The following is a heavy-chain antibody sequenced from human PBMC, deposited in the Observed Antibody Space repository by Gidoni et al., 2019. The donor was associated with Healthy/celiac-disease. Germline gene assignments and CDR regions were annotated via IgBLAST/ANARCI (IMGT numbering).Heavy chain of an antibody. D-gene: IGHD6-13*01. Sequence: QVQLVQSGAEVKKPGSSVKVSCKASGGTFSSYAISWVRQAPGQGLEWMGGIIPIFGTANYAQKFQGRVTITADKSTSTAYMELSSLRSEDTAVYYCAREERGSSWYTKENYYGMDVWGQGTTVTVSS. CDR1: GGTFSSYA. CDR2: IIPIFGTA. V-gene: IGHV1-69*06. CDR3: AREERGSSWYTKENYYGMDV. J-gene: IGHJ6*02.